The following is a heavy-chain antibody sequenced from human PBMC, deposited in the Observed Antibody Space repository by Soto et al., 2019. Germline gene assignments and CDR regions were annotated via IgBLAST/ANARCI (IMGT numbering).Heavy chain of an antibody. J-gene: IGHJ5*02. CDR3: ARGDWEVHSEGRDNWFDP. Sequence: QVQLVQSGAEVKKPGSSVKVSCKASGGTFGSFAISWVRQAPGQGLEWMGGITPIYGTPNYAQKFQGRVTITADESTTTAYMDLRSLRSEDTAVYYCARGDWEVHSEGRDNWFDPWGQGTLVTVSS. D-gene: IGHD1-26*01. V-gene: IGHV1-69*01. CDR1: GGTFGSFA. CDR2: ITPIYGTP.